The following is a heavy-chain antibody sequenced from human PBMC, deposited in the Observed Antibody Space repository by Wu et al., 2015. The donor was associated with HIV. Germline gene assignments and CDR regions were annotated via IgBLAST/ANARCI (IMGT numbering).Heavy chain of an antibody. J-gene: IGHJ4*02. D-gene: IGHD7-27*01. CDR2: IIPIFGTA. V-gene: IGHV1-69*12. CDR1: GGTFSRYG. CDR3: ARTLLTGDRPPVGPDYFDY. Sequence: QVQLVQSGAEVKKPGSSVKVSCKASGGTFSRYGISWVRQAPGQGLEWMGGIIPIFGTANYAQKFQGRVTITADESTSTGNMELSSLRSEDTAVYYCARTLLTGDRPPVGPDYFDYWGQGTLVTVSS.